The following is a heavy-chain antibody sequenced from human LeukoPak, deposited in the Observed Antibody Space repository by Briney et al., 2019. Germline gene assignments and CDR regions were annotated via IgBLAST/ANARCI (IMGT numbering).Heavy chain of an antibody. J-gene: IGHJ6*04. CDR2: ISSGGSTI. CDR1: GFTFSDYY. V-gene: IGHV3-11*04. Sequence: GGSLRLSCAASGFTFSDYYMSWIRQAPGKGLEWVSYISSGGSTIYYADSVKGRFTISRDNAKNSLYLQMNSPRAEDTAVYYCARALDYGDYVPLDVWAKGPRSPSPQ. D-gene: IGHD4-17*01. CDR3: ARALDYGDYVPLDV.